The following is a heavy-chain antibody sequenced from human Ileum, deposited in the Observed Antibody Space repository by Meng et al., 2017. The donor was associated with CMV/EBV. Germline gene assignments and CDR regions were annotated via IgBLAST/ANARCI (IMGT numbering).Heavy chain of an antibody. V-gene: IGHV7-4-1*02. D-gene: IGHD1-26*01. CDR3: ARDGLSGRYFDY. CDR1: GYTFNSNN. CDR2: INTNTGNP. J-gene: IGHJ4*02. Sequence: SCRASGYTFNSNNMIWVRQAPGQGPEWMGWINTNTGNPTYAQGFTGRFVFSLDTSVTTAYLEISNLEAEDTAVYYCARDGLSGRYFDYWGQGTLVTVSS.